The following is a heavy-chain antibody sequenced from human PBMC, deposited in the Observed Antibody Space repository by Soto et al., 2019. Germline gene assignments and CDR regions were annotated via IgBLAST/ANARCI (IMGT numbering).Heavy chain of an antibody. J-gene: IGHJ4*02. CDR2: IYYSGST. V-gene: IGHV4-59*01. CDR1: GGSISSYY. CDR3: ARVGGLYSSSSFVDY. Sequence: QVQLQESGPGLVKPSETLSLTCTVSGGSISSYYWSWIRQPPGKGLEWIWYIYYSGSTNYNPSLKSRVTISVDTSKIQFSLKMSSVTAADTAVYYCARVGGLYSSSSFVDYWGQGTLVTVSS. D-gene: IGHD6-6*01.